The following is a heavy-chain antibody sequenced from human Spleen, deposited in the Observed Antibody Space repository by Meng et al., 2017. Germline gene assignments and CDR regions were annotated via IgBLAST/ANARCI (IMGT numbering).Heavy chain of an antibody. J-gene: IGHJ3*02. CDR3: ATGWIQLWFESGGAVASGNGI. Sequence: GESLKISCAASGFTFSSSEMNWVRQAPGKGLEWVSYISNSGSTIYYADSVKGRFTISRDNAKKSLCLQLNSLGAEDTAVYYCATGWIQLWFESGGAVASGNGIWGQGTMVTVSS. CDR1: GFTFSSSE. CDR2: ISNSGSTI. V-gene: IGHV3-48*03. D-gene: IGHD5-18*01.